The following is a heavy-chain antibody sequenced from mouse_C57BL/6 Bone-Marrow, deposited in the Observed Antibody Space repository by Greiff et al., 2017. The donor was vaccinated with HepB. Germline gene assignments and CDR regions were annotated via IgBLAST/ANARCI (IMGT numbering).Heavy chain of an antibody. D-gene: IGHD1-1*01. CDR2: IYPGDGDT. V-gene: IGHV1-82*01. CDR1: GYAFSSSW. CDR3: ARHYDGSRRRGYFGV. Sequence: VQLQQSGPELVKPGASVKISCKASGYAFSSSWMNWVKQRPGKGLEWIGRIYPGDGDTNYNEKFKGKATLTADKSSSTAYMQLSSLTSEDSAVYFCARHYDGSRRRGYFGVWGTGATVTASS. J-gene: IGHJ1*03.